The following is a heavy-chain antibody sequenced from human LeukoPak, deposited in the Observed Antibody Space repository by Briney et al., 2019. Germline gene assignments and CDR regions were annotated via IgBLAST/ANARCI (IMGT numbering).Heavy chain of an antibody. CDR1: GFTFDIYW. Sequence: PGGSLRLSCAASGFTFDIYWVTWVRQAPGKGLEWVANVKEDGSEEYYVDSVKGRFTISRDNAKNSVYLQMKSLTAEDTAVYYCARGRSWVDHWGQGTLVTVSS. CDR2: VKEDGSEE. J-gene: IGHJ4*02. D-gene: IGHD6-13*01. V-gene: IGHV3-7*01. CDR3: ARGRSWVDH.